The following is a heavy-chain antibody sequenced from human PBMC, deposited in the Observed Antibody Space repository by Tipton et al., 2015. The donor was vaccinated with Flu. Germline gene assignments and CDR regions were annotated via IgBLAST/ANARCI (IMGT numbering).Heavy chain of an antibody. CDR1: SGSIRSTNYF. V-gene: IGHV4-39*01. J-gene: IGHJ4*02. D-gene: IGHD3-10*02. CDR3: ARLSYYDVDLKNFYFDH. Sequence: GLVKPSETLSLTCTVSSGSIRSTNYFCAWIRQPPGKRLELIGSIYPSGTTYYNPSLKSRVTISVDTSKNQFSLMLRSVTAADTAVYYCARLSYYDVDLKNFYFDHWGQGALVTVSS. CDR2: IYPSGTT.